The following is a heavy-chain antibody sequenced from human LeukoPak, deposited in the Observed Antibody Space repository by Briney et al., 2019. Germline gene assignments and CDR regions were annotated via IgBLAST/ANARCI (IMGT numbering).Heavy chain of an antibody. CDR2: IIPIFGTA. V-gene: IGHV1-69*05. J-gene: IGHJ3*02. CDR1: GGTFSSYA. CDR3: ARAYYDSSGYYDDAFDI. D-gene: IGHD3-22*01. Sequence: ASVKVSCKASGGTFSSYAISWVRQAPGQGLEWMGGIIPIFGTANYAQKFQGRVTITTDESTSTAYMELSSLRSEDTAVYYCARAYYDSSGYYDDAFDIWGQGTMVTVSS.